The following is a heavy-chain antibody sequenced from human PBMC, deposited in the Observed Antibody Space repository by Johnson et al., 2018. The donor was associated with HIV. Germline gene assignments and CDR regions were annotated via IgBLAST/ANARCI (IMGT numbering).Heavy chain of an antibody. J-gene: IGHJ3*01. Sequence: QVQLVESGGGLVKPGGSLRLSCAASGFTFSDYYMSWIRQAPGKGLEWVSYINSNGGSTFYAHSVKGRFTISRDNSKNTLYLKMGSLRPEDMAVYYCARDLYSSSSLDAFDVWGQGTMVTVSS. D-gene: IGHD6-6*01. CDR1: GFTFSDYY. CDR3: ARDLYSSSSLDAFDV. V-gene: IGHV3-11*04. CDR2: INSNGGST.